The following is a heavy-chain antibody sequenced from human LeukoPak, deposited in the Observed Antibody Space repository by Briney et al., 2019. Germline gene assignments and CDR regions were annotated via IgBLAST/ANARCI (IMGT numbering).Heavy chain of an antibody. CDR3: ARYTRIPDY. Sequence: PSETLSLTCTVSGGSISSYYWSWIRQPPGKGLEWIGYIYYSGSTDYNPSLKSRVTMSLDTSKSQFSLKLTSVTAADTAIYYCARYTRIPDYWGQGTLVTVTS. V-gene: IGHV4-59*01. CDR2: IYYSGST. D-gene: IGHD2-15*01. J-gene: IGHJ4*02. CDR1: GGSISSYY.